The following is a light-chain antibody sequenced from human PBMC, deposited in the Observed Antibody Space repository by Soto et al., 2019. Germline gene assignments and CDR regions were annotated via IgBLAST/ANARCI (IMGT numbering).Light chain of an antibody. Sequence: DIQMTQPPSSLSASLGDRVTITCRASQSISSWLAWYQQKPGKAPKLLIYKASSLESGVPSRFSGTGSGTEFTLTISSLQPDDFTTYYCQQYKSYPWTFGQGTMV. J-gene: IGKJ1*01. CDR2: KAS. CDR3: QQYKSYPWT. CDR1: QSISSW. V-gene: IGKV1-5*03.